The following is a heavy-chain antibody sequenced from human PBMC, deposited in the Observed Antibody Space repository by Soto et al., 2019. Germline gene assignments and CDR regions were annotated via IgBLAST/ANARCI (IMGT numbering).Heavy chain of an antibody. J-gene: IGHJ6*02. CDR2: IYHSGST. D-gene: IGHD3-3*01. CDR1: GGSISSINW. V-gene: IGHV4-4*02. CDR3: ARTSLTIFGPSNDYYGMGV. Sequence: PSETLSLTCAVSGGSISSINWWGGVRQPPGKGLEWIGEIYHSGSTNYNPSLKSRVTISVDKSKNQFSLKLSSVTAADTAVYYCARTSLTIFGPSNDYYGMGVWGLRTTVTVSS.